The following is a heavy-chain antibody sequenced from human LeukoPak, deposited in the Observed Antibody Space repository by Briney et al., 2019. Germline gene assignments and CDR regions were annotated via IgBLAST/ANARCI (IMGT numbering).Heavy chain of an antibody. D-gene: IGHD5-12*01. J-gene: IGHJ6*03. V-gene: IGHV3-9*01. CDR1: GFTFDDYA. Sequence: GRSLRLSCAASGFTFDDYAMHWVRQAPGKGLEWVSGISWNSGSIGYADSVKGRFTISRDNAKNSLYLQMNSLRAEDTALYYRAKDIVATYYYYYMDVWGKGTTVTVSS. CDR3: AKDIVATYYYYYMDV. CDR2: ISWNSGSI.